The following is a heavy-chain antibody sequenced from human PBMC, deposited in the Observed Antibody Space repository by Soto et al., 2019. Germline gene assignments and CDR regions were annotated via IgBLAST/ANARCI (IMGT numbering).Heavy chain of an antibody. D-gene: IGHD4-4*01. CDR1: GGTFSSYA. CDR2: IIPIFGTA. CDR3: ARSDSNSLDYYYGMDV. V-gene: IGHV1-69*01. Sequence: QVQLVQSGAEVKKPGSSVKVSCKASGGTFSSYAISWVRQAPGQGLEWMGGIIPIFGTANYAQKFQGRVTITADESTSTAYKELSSLRSEDTAVYYCARSDSNSLDYYYGMDVWGQGTTVTVSS. J-gene: IGHJ6*02.